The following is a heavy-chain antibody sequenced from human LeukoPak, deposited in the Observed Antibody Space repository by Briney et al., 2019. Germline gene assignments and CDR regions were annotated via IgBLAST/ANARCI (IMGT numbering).Heavy chain of an antibody. CDR3: ARDPMDLVIVGATTRGTTDV. J-gene: IGHJ6*04. CDR2: ISGSGGST. V-gene: IGHV3-23*01. CDR1: GFTFSSYA. D-gene: IGHD1-26*01. Sequence: GGSLRLSCAASGFTFSSYAMSWVRQAPGKGLEWVSAISGSGGSTYYADSVKGRFTISRDNSKNTLYLQMNSLRAEDTAVYYCARDPMDLVIVGATTRGTTDVWGKGTTVTVSS.